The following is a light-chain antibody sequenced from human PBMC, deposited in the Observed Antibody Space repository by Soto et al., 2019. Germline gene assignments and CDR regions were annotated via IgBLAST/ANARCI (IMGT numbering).Light chain of an antibody. CDR3: QQSYSNLIT. Sequence: DIQMTQSPASLSASVGDRVTITCRASQSISSYLNWYQQKPGKAPKLLIYAASSLQSGVPSRFSGSGSGTDFTLTISSLQPEDFETYYCQQSYSNLITFGQGTRLEIK. CDR1: QSISSY. CDR2: AAS. V-gene: IGKV1-39*01. J-gene: IGKJ5*01.